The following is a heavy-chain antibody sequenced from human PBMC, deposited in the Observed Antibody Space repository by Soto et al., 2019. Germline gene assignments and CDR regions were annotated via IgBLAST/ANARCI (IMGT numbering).Heavy chain of an antibody. J-gene: IGHJ6*02. CDR2: INPSGGST. Sequence: ASVKVSCKASGYTFTSYYMHWVRQAPGQGLEWMGIINPSGGSTSYAQKFQGRVTMTRDTSTSTVYMELSSLRSEDTAVYYCARDGITMVRGVFSGMDVWGQGTTVTVS. D-gene: IGHD3-10*01. CDR3: ARDGITMVRGVFSGMDV. V-gene: IGHV1-46*01. CDR1: GYTFTSYY.